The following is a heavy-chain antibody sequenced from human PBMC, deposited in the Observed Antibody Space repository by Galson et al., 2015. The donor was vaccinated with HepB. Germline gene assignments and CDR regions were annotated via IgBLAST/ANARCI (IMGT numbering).Heavy chain of an antibody. V-gene: IGHV1-3*01. CDR1: GYTFTTYT. CDR3: ASLAAAGTGSYWFDP. J-gene: IGHJ5*02. Sequence: SVKVSCKASGYTFTTYTIQWVRQAPGQRLEWMAMINAGNGNTKYSQKFRGRVTMTEDTSTDTAYMELSSLRSEDTAVYYCASLAAAGTGSYWFDPWGQGTLVTVSS. CDR2: INAGNGNT. D-gene: IGHD6-13*01.